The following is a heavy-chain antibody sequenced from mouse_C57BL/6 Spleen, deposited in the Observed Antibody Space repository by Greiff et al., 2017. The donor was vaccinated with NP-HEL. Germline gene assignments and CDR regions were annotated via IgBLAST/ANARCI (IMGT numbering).Heavy chain of an antibody. J-gene: IGHJ1*03. CDR1: GFTFSSYG. Sequence: VQLKESGGDLVKPGGSLKLSCAASGFTFSSYGMSWVRQTPDKRLEWVATISSGGSYTYYPDSVKGRFTISRDNAKNTLYLQMSSLKSEDTAMYYCARGGVVAHYWYFDVWGTGTTVTVSS. D-gene: IGHD1-1*01. V-gene: IGHV5-6*01. CDR3: ARGGVVAHYWYFDV. CDR2: ISSGGSYT.